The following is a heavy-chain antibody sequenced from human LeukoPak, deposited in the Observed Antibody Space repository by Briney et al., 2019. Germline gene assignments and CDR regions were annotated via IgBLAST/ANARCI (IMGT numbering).Heavy chain of an antibody. J-gene: IGHJ4*02. Sequence: QPGGSLRLSCAASGFTFSSHSMNWVRQAPGKGLEWVSSISSSSSFISYADSVKGRFTISRDNAKNSLYLQMNSLRAEDTAVYYCARANQGDTVAGDYWGLGTLVTVSS. V-gene: IGHV3-21*01. CDR1: GFTFSSHS. CDR3: ARANQGDTVAGDY. CDR2: ISSSSSFI. D-gene: IGHD6-19*01.